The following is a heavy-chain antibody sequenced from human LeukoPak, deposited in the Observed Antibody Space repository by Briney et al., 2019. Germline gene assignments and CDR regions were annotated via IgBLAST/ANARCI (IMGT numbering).Heavy chain of an antibody. CDR2: LKPNSGST. J-gene: IGHJ4*02. V-gene: IGHV1-46*01. CDR1: GYTFISNN. Sequence: ASVKVSCKASGYTFISNNMHWMRQAPGQGLEWMAILKPNSGSTTYAQKFQGRLTVTRDMSTSTVYMELSTLRSEDTAVYYCARDGTYYNTNGYHDWGQGTLVTVSS. D-gene: IGHD3-22*01. CDR3: ARDGTYYNTNGYHD.